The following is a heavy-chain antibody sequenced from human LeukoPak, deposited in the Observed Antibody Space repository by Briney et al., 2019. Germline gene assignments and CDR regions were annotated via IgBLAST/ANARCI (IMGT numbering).Heavy chain of an antibody. CDR1: GFTFSSYA. Sequence: PGGSLRLSCAASGFTFSSYAMSWVRQAPGKGLGWVSTISGSVGSTYYADSVKGRFTISRDNSKNTLYLQMNSLRAEDTAIYYCAKDRGGATTRGFDYWGQGTLVTVSS. CDR2: ISGSVGST. J-gene: IGHJ4*02. V-gene: IGHV3-23*01. CDR3: AKDRGGATTRGFDY. D-gene: IGHD1-26*01.